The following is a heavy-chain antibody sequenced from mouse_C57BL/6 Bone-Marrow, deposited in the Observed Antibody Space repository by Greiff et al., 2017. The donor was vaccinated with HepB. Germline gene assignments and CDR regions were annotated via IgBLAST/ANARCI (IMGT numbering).Heavy chain of an antibody. CDR1: GYTFTSYW. CDR2: IDPNSGGT. J-gene: IGHJ4*01. D-gene: IGHD1-1*01. Sequence: VQLQQPGAELVKPGASVKLSCKASGYTFTSYWMHWVKQRPGRGLEWIGRIDPNSGGTKYNEKFKSKATLTVDKPSSTAYMQLSSLTSEDSAVYDCASRYYGSIYYAMDYWGQGTSVTVSS. V-gene: IGHV1-72*01. CDR3: ASRYYGSIYYAMDY.